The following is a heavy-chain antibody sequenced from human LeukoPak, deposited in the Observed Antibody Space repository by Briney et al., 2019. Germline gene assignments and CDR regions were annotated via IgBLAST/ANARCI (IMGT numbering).Heavy chain of an antibody. CDR2: IGSSGSTI. V-gene: IGHV3-48*03. J-gene: IGHJ4*02. CDR3: ARDTAMVIDY. CDR1: GFTFSSYE. Sequence: GGSLRLSCAASGFTFSSYEMNWVRQAPGKGLEWVSYIGSSGSTIYYADSVKGRFTISRDNAKNSLYLQMNSLRAGDTAVYYCARDTAMVIDYWGQGALVTVSS. D-gene: IGHD5-18*01.